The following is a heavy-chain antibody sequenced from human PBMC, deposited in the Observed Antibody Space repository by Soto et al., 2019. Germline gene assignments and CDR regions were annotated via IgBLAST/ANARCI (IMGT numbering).Heavy chain of an antibody. Sequence: SETLSLTCTVSGGSIRASYWSWIRQPAGKRLEWIGRIYSTGSTNYNPSFRSRVTMSVDTSKNQFSLKLSSVTAADTAVYYCAKNPLESPGIAVAGTRGNWFDPWGQGTLVTVSS. D-gene: IGHD6-19*01. CDR3: AKNPLESPGIAVAGTRGNWFDP. J-gene: IGHJ5*02. CDR1: GGSIRASY. CDR2: IYSTGST. V-gene: IGHV4-4*07.